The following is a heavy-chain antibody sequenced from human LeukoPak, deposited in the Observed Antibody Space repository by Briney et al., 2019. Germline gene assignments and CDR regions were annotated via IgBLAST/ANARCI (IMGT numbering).Heavy chain of an antibody. D-gene: IGHD1-26*01. J-gene: IGHJ4*02. CDR1: GFTFSTYG. CDR2: IDGSGDGT. V-gene: IGHV3-23*01. CDR3: AKGAWVGSTHFDY. Sequence: PGGSLRLSCAASGFTFSTYGMLWVRQAPGKGLEWVSTIDGSGDGTSYADSVKGRFTISRDNSRNTLYLHMNSLRAEDTAVYYCAKGAWVGSTHFDYWGQGALVTVSS.